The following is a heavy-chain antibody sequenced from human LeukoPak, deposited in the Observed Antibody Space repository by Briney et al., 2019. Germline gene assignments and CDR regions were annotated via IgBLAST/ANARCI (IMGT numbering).Heavy chain of an antibody. V-gene: IGHV3-20*04. J-gene: IGHJ4*02. CDR2: INWNGGST. Sequence: GGSLRLSCAASGFTLDDYGMSWVRQAPGKGLEWVSGINWNGGSTGYADSVKGRFTISRDNAKKSLYLQMNSLRAEDTALYYCARGGRGGKALGYWGQGTLVTVSS. CDR1: GFTLDDYG. D-gene: IGHD3-10*01. CDR3: ARGGRGGKALGY.